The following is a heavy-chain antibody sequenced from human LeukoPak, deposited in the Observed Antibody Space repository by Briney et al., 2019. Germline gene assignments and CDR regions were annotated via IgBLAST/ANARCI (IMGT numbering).Heavy chain of an antibody. J-gene: IGHJ6*02. CDR2: IIPIFGTA. CDR1: GGTFSSYA. V-gene: IGHV1-69*01. D-gene: IGHD3-9*01. CDR3: ASGLDILTGYSKTNYYYYGMDV. Sequence: ASVKVSCKASGGTFSSYAISWVRQAPGQGLEWMGGIIPIFGTANYAQKSQGRVTITADESTSTAYMELSSLRSEDTAVYYCASGLDILTGYSKTNYYYYGMDVWGQGTTVTVSS.